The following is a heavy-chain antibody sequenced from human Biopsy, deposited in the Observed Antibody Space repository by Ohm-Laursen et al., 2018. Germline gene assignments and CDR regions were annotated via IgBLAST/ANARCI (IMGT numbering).Heavy chain of an antibody. Sequence: ASVKVSCKASGYTFAGQYLHWVRQVPGQGLEWMGWINPHSGTTKFAQDFQGRVTMTRDTSITTAYMELRRLRSDDTAVYYCAKGQDLRGGAEYFQHWGQGALVTVSS. V-gene: IGHV1-2*02. D-gene: IGHD2-15*01. CDR1: GYTFAGQY. CDR3: AKGQDLRGGAEYFQH. CDR2: INPHSGTT. J-gene: IGHJ1*01.